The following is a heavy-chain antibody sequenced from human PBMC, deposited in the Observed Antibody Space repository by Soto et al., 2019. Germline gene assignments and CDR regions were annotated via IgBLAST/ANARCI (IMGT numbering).Heavy chain of an antibody. CDR1: GYPFTSYG. Sequence: QVQLVQSGVEVKKPGASVKVSCKASGYPFTSYGLSWVRQAPGQGLEWMGWISPYNNYTNYAQMRQGRVTMTTDTSTSTAYMELRSLRSDDTAVYDCARYHRGDDWIDYWGQGTRVTVSS. CDR2: ISPYNNYT. V-gene: IGHV1-18*01. CDR3: ARYHRGDDWIDY. D-gene: IGHD5-12*01. J-gene: IGHJ4*02.